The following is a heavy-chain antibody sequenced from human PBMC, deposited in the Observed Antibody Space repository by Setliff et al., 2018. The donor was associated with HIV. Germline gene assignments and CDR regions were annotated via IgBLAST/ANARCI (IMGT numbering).Heavy chain of an antibody. CDR3: ARGGLGVVGAIDY. J-gene: IGHJ4*02. D-gene: IGHD2-15*01. CDR1: GGSISSYY. V-gene: IGHV4-4*07. Sequence: SETLSLTCTVSGGSISSYYWSWIRQPAGKGLEWIGRIYTSGSVNYNPPLQSRVTISVDTSKNQFSLNLSSVTAADTAVYYCARGGLGVVGAIDYWSQGTLVTVSS. CDR2: IYTSGSV.